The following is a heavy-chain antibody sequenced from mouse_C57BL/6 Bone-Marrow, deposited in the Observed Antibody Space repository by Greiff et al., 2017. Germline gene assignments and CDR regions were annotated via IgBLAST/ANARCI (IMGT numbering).Heavy chain of an antibody. V-gene: IGHV1-56*01. D-gene: IGHD2-1*01. CDR1: GYTFTSHW. CDR2: IFPGSGST. Sequence: VKLQQSGPELVRPGASVKISCKAPGYTFTSHWMQWVRQRPGQGLEWIGEIFPGSGSTYYNEKFKGKATLTVDTSSSTAYMQLSSLTSEDSAVYCCAREEDIYYGSPYAMDYWGQGTSVTVSS. CDR3: AREEDIYYGSPYAMDY. J-gene: IGHJ4*01.